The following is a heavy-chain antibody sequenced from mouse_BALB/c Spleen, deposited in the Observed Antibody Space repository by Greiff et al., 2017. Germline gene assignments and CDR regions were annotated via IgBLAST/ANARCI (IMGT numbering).Heavy chain of an antibody. CDR3: ARGQGYFDY. V-gene: IGHV5-6-5*01. J-gene: IGHJ2*01. Sequence: EVKLVESGGGLVKPGGSLKLSCAASGFTFSSYAMSWVRQTPEKRLEWVASISSGGSTYYPDSVKGRFTISRDNDRNILYLQMSSLRSEDTAMYYCARGQGYFDYWGQGTTLTVSS. CDR2: ISSGGST. CDR1: GFTFSSYA.